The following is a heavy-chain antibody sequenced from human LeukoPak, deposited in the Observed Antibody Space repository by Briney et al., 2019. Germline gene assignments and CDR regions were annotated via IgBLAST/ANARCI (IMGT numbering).Heavy chain of an antibody. Sequence: GGSLRLSCVASGFSFTNYAMSWVRQAPARGPEWLSSMKGGGETFYADSVKGRCTLSRDISRNTVYLQLNNLRVEDTAIYYCARASWISTVDAVCWGQGTQVTVSS. CDR2: MKGGGET. CDR1: GFSFTNYA. J-gene: IGHJ4*02. CDR3: ARASWISTVDAVC. D-gene: IGHD2-2*03. V-gene: IGHV3-23*01.